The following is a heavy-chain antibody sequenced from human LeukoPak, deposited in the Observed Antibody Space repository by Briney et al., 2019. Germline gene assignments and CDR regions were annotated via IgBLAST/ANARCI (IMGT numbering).Heavy chain of an antibody. CDR3: ARVKWDIVVVPAATFFDS. CDR2: IFYSGTT. V-gene: IGHV4-31*03. Sequence: SETLSLTCTVSGGSINSGGYYWSWIRQHPGTGLEWIGYIFYSGTTYYNPSLKSRLTISVDTSKNQFSLKLSSVSAADTAVYYCARVKWDIVVVPAATFFDSWGQGTLVTVSS. J-gene: IGHJ4*02. CDR1: GGSINSGGYY. D-gene: IGHD2-2*01.